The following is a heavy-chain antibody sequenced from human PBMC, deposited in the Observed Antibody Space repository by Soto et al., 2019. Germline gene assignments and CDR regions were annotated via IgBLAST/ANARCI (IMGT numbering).Heavy chain of an antibody. J-gene: IGHJ5*01. D-gene: IGHD2-2*01. V-gene: IGHV3-48*01. CDR1: GFTFSSYS. Sequence: GGSLRLSCVASGFTFSSYSMNWVRQAPGKGLEWVAHISSVTSTTYYADSVKGRFTISRDDAANSLYLQMNSLRADDTAVYYCARGQYQVLFGSWGQGTLVTVSS. CDR3: ARGQYQVLFGS. CDR2: ISSVTSTT.